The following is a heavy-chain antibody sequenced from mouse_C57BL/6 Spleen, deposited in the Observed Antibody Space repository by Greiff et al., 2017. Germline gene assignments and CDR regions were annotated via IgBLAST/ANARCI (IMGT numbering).Heavy chain of an antibody. J-gene: IGHJ4*01. Sequence: QVQLQQSGAELVRPGASVTLSCKASGYTFTDYEMHWVKQTPVHGLEWIGAIDPETGGTAYNQKFKGKAILTADKSSSTAYMELRSLTSEDSAVYYCTRLTGIYARDYWGQGTSVTVSS. CDR1: GYTFTDYE. D-gene: IGHD4-1*01. CDR3: TRLTGIYARDY. CDR2: IDPETGGT. V-gene: IGHV1-15*01.